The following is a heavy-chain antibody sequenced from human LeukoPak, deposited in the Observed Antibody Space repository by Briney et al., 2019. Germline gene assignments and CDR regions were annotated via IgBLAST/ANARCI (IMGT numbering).Heavy chain of an antibody. Sequence: ASVKVSCKVSGYTLTELSMHWVRQAPGKGLEWMGGFDPEDGETIYAQKFQGRVTLTEDTSTDTAYMALSSLRSEDTAVYYCATARRVLLWFGELLSESFFDYWGQGTLVTVSS. CDR2: FDPEDGET. D-gene: IGHD3-10*01. CDR3: ATARRVLLWFGELLSESFFDY. J-gene: IGHJ4*02. CDR1: GYTLTELS. V-gene: IGHV1-24*01.